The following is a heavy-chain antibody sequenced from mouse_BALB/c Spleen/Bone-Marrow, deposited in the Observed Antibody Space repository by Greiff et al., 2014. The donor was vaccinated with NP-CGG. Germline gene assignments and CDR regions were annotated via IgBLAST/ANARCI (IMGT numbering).Heavy chain of an antibody. Sequence: EVNLVESGPELVKPGASVKMSCKASGYTFTSYVMHWVKQKPGQGLEWIGYINPYNDGTKYNEKFKGKATLTSDKSSSTAYMELSSLTSEDSAVYYCARKVWYYATDYWGQGTSVTVSS. CDR2: INPYNDGT. J-gene: IGHJ4*01. V-gene: IGHV1-14*01. D-gene: IGHD2-10*02. CDR1: GYTFTSYV. CDR3: ARKVWYYATDY.